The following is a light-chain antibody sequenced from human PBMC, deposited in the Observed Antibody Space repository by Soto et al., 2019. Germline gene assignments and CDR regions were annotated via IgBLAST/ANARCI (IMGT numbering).Light chain of an antibody. Sequence: QSVLTQPPSASGTPGQRVTISCSGSSSNIGSNAVHWYRHLPGTAPKLLIYSNIKRPSGVPDRFSGSKSGTSASLGISGLQSEDEGDYYCAAWDDSLNVVLFGGGTKLTVL. CDR1: SSNIGSNA. CDR3: AAWDDSLNVVL. V-gene: IGLV1-44*01. J-gene: IGLJ2*01. CDR2: SNI.